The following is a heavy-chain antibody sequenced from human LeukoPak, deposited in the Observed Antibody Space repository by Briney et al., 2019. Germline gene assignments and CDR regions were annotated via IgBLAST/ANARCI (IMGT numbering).Heavy chain of an antibody. CDR3: ARELPAAYFDY. CDR1: GFTFSSYA. J-gene: IGHJ4*02. Sequence: GGSLRLSCAASGFTFSSYAMHWVRQAPGKGLEWVAVISYDGSNKYYADSVKGRFTISRDNSKNTLYLQTNSLRAEDTAVYYCARELPAAYFDYWGQGTLVTVSS. V-gene: IGHV3-30*01. D-gene: IGHD2-2*01. CDR2: ISYDGSNK.